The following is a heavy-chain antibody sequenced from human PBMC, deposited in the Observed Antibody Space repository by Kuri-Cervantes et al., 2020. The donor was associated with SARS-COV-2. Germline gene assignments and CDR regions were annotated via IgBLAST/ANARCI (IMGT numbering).Heavy chain of an antibody. CDR3: TTDLPNPSYPRYYYYYYGMDV. CDR1: GFTFSNAW. D-gene: IGHD2-2*02. J-gene: IGHJ6*02. Sequence: GGSLRLSCAASGFTFSNAWMSWVRQAPGKGLEWVGRTKSKTDGGTTDYAAPVKGRFTISRDDSKNTLYLQMNSLKTEDTAVYYCTTDLPNPSYPRYYYYYYGMDVWGQGTTVTVSS. V-gene: IGHV3-15*01. CDR2: TKSKTDGGTT.